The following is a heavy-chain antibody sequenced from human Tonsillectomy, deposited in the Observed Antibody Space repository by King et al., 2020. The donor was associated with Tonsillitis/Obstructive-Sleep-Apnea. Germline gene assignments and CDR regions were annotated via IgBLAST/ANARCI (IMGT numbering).Heavy chain of an antibody. CDR2: ISWNSGSI. V-gene: IGHV3-9*01. D-gene: IGHD6-6*01. J-gene: IGHJ6*03. Sequence: EVQLVESGGGLVQPGRSLRLSCAASGFTFDDYAMHWVRQAPGKGLEWVSGISWNSGSIHYADSVKGRFTISRDNAKNSLYLQMDSLRAEDTALYYCAKDPISSLYYYYYMDVWGKGTTVTVSS. CDR1: GFTFDDYA. CDR3: AKDPISSLYYYYYMDV.